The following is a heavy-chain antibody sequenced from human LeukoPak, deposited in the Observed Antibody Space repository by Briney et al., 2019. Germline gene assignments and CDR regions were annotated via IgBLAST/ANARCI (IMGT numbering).Heavy chain of an antibody. CDR2: TSYDGSNK. V-gene: IGHV3-30*18. Sequence: GESLKISCKGSGFTLSTYGMHWVRQAPGKGLEWVAVTSYDGSNKYYADSVKGRFSISRDNSKNTLYLQMNSLRTEDTAVYYCAKDSAGRYCSITSCNFFDYWGQGTLVTVSS. D-gene: IGHD2-2*01. CDR1: GFTLSTYG. CDR3: AKDSAGRYCSITSCNFFDY. J-gene: IGHJ4*02.